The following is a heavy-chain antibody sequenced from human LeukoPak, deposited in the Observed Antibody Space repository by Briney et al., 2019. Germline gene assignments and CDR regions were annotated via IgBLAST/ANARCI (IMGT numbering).Heavy chain of an antibody. D-gene: IGHD1-1*01. CDR3: ARDTLEGAPYGD. Sequence: ASVKVSCKASGYTFTGYYMHWVRQAPGQGLEWMGWINPNSGGTSYAQKFQSRVTMTRDTSISTAYMELSRLRSDDTAVYYCARDTLEGAPYGDWGQGTLVTVSS. CDR2: INPNSGGT. J-gene: IGHJ4*02. CDR1: GYTFTGYY. V-gene: IGHV1-2*02.